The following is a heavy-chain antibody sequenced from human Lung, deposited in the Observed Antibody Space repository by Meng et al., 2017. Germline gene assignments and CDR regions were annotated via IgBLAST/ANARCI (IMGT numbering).Heavy chain of an antibody. CDR3: ARVSGSLHVAMGGAYYYYGMDV. V-gene: IGHV3-20*04. CDR2: INWSGNTR. CDR1: GFNFDEHG. Sequence: GESLKISCAASGFNFDEHGMSWVRQAPGKGLEWVSGINWSGNTRGYGDSAKGRFIISRDHARNSLYLQMNRLRGEDTALYYCARVSGSLHVAMGGAYYYYGMDVWGQGTTVAVSS. J-gene: IGHJ6*02. D-gene: IGHD1-26*01.